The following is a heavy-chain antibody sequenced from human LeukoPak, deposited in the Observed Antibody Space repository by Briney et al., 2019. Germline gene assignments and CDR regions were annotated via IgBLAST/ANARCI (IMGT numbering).Heavy chain of an antibody. CDR1: GFTFSSYW. D-gene: IGHD5-24*01. CDR2: IKSDRIAT. Sequence: PGGSLRLSCAASGFTFSSYWMHWVRQAPGKGLVWVSRIKSDRIATSYADSVQGRFTISRANAKNTLYLQMNSLRAEDTAVYYCARGEPTIFDYWGQRSLVGVSS. V-gene: IGHV3-74*01. J-gene: IGHJ4*02. CDR3: ARGEPTIFDY.